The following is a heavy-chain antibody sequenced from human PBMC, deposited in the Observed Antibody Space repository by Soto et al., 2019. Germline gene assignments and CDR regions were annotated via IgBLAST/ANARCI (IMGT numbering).Heavy chain of an antibody. CDR3: ATSYSTVTTNYGDY. CDR2: FDPEDGET. CDR1: GYTLSELS. Sequence: QVQLVQSGAQVKKPGASVKVSCKVSGYTLSELSMHWVRQAPGKGLEWWGGFDPEDGETIYAQKFQRRVTMTEDTCTNTAYMELSSLRSEDTAVYYCATSYSTVTTNYGDYWGQGTLVTVSS. J-gene: IGHJ4*02. V-gene: IGHV1-24*01. D-gene: IGHD4-17*01.